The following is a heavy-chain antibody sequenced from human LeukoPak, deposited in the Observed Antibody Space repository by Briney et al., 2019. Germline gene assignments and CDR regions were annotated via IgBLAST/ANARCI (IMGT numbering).Heavy chain of an antibody. V-gene: IGHV4-34*01. CDR3: ARVSGVSCTGGSCNQLAY. Sequence: PSETLSLTCAVYGGSFSGYYWSWIRQPPGKGLEWIGKINHSGSTNYNPSLKSRVTISVDTSKNQFSLKLSSVTAADTAVYYCARVSGVSCTGGSCNQLAYWGQGTLVTVSS. CDR1: GGSFSGYY. D-gene: IGHD2-15*01. CDR2: INHSGST. J-gene: IGHJ4*02.